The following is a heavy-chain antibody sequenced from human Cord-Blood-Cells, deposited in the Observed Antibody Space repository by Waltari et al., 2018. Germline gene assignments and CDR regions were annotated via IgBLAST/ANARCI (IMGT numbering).Heavy chain of an antibody. D-gene: IGHD2-15*01. CDR3: AGIGLKSDAFDI. J-gene: IGHJ3*02. CDR2: ISSSSSYI. Sequence: EVQLVESGGGLVKPGGSLRLSCAASGFTFSSYSMNWVRQAPGKWLEWVSSISSSSSYIYYADSVKGRFTISRDNAKNSLYLQMNSLRAEDTAVYYCAGIGLKSDAFDIWGQGTMVTVSS. V-gene: IGHV3-21*01. CDR1: GFTFSSYS.